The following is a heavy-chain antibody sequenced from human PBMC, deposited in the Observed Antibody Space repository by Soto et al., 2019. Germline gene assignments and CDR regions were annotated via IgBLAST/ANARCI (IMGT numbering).Heavy chain of an antibody. D-gene: IGHD3-3*01. CDR1: GFTFSSYG. J-gene: IGHJ6*02. CDR3: ARVVIFGDVSSSYGLDV. Sequence: PGGSLRLSCAASGFTFSSYGMHWVRQAPGKGLEWVAVIWYDGSNKYYADSVKGRFTVSRDNSKNTLYLEMNSLRGEDTAVYYCARVVIFGDVSSSYGLDVWGQGTTVTVSS. V-gene: IGHV3-33*01. CDR2: IWYDGSNK.